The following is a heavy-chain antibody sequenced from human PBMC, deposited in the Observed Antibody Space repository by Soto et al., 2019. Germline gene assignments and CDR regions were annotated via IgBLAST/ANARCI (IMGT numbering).Heavy chain of an antibody. CDR3: AKGPSIAAAAYYYYGMDV. CDR2: ISGSGGST. V-gene: IGHV3-23*01. Sequence: GGSLRLSCAASGFTFSSYAMSWVRQAPGKGLEWVSAISGSGGSTYYADSVKGRFTISRDNSKNTLYLQMNSLRAEDTAVYYCAKGPSIAAAAYYYYGMDVWGQGTTVTVSS. D-gene: IGHD6-13*01. CDR1: GFTFSSYA. J-gene: IGHJ6*02.